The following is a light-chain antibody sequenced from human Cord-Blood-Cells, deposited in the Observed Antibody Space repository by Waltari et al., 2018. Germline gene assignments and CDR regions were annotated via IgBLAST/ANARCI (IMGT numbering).Light chain of an antibody. V-gene: IGLV2-23*03. J-gene: IGLJ3*02. CDR3: CSYAGSSTFGV. CDR1: NSDVGTYNL. Sequence: QSALTQPASVSGSPGQSTTIPCTGTNSDVGTYNLVPWYQQHPGKAPKLMSYEGSKRPSGVSNRFSGSKSGNTASLTISGLQAEDEADYYCCSYAGSSTFGVFGGGTKLTVL. CDR2: EGS.